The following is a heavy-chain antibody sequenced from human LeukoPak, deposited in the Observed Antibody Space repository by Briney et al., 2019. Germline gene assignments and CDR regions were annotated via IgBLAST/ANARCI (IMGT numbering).Heavy chain of an antibody. CDR1: GFSFSDYA. J-gene: IGHJ4*02. D-gene: IGHD6-19*01. CDR2: IRNKANGGTA. V-gene: IGHV3-49*04. CDR3: SRAYSTGWLGINDY. Sequence: GGSLRLSCTASGFSFSDYAMTWVRQAPGKGLEWVGFIRNKANGGTADYAASVKGRFTISRDDSKTIAYLQMNSLKTEDTAVYYCSRAYSTGWLGINDYWGQGALVTVSS.